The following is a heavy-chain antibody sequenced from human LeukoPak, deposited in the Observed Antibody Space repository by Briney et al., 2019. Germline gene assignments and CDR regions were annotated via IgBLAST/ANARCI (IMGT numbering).Heavy chain of an antibody. CDR1: GYTFTGYY. V-gene: IGHV1-2*02. Sequence: ASVKVSCKASGYTFTGYYMHWVRQAPGQGLEWMGWINPNSGGTNYAQKFQGRVTMTRDTSISTAYMELSRLRSDDTAVYYCARAEGYCSSTSCYRLSLDVWGQGTTVTVSS. CDR3: ARAEGYCSSTSCYRLSLDV. CDR2: INPNSGGT. D-gene: IGHD2-2*01. J-gene: IGHJ6*02.